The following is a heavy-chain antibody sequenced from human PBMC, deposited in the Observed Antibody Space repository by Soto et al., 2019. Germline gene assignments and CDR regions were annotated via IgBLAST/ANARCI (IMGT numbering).Heavy chain of an antibody. V-gene: IGHV4-34*01. CDR2: INHSGST. CDR1: GGSFSGYY. D-gene: IGHD3-9*01. CDR3: ARGPSGTRRYFDWFPNWFDP. J-gene: IGHJ5*02. Sequence: SETLSLTCAVYGGSFSGYYWSWIRQPPGKGLEWIGEINHSGSTNYNPSLKSRVTISVDTSKNQFSLKLSSVTAADTAVYYCARGPSGTRRYFDWFPNWFDPWGQGTLVTVSS.